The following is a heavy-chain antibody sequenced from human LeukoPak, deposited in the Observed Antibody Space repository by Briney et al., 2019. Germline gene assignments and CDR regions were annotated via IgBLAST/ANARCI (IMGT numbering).Heavy chain of an antibody. CDR3: ARVKQRVAYCGGDCSPSY. CDR2: INPNSGGT. D-gene: IGHD2-21*01. J-gene: IGHJ4*02. Sequence: ASVKVSCKASGYTFTGYYMHWVRQAPGQGLEWIGWINPNSGGTNYAQKFQGRVTMTRDTSISTAYMELSRLRSDDTAVYYCARVKQRVAYCGGDCSPSYWGQGTLVTVSS. CDR1: GYTFTGYY. V-gene: IGHV1-2*02.